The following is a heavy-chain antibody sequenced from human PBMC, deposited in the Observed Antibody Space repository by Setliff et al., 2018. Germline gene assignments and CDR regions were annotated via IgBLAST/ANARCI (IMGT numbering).Heavy chain of an antibody. Sequence: GASVKVSCKVSGYTFSDYYIHWVQQAPGKGLEWVGRIDPEDGKTIYSEKFEARVTINADTSIDASYMELSSLRSDDTATYYCARADGFDLDHWGHGTLGTVPQ. CDR2: IDPEDGKT. J-gene: IGHJ4*01. CDR3: ARADGFDLDH. D-gene: IGHD5-12*01. V-gene: IGHV1-69-2*01. CDR1: GYTFSDYY.